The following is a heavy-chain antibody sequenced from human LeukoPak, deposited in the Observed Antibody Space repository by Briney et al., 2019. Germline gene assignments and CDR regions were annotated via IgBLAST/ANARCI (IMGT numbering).Heavy chain of an antibody. CDR3: TKPMGYCSSTSCQEDY. Sequence: GGSLRLSCAASGFTFSGSAMHWVRQASGKGLEWVGRIRSKVNSYATANAASVKGRFTISRDDSKNTAYLQMNSLKTEDTAVYYCTKPMGYCSSTSCQEDYWGQGTLVTVSS. CDR1: GFTFSGSA. CDR2: IRSKVNSYAT. D-gene: IGHD2-2*01. J-gene: IGHJ4*02. V-gene: IGHV3-73*01.